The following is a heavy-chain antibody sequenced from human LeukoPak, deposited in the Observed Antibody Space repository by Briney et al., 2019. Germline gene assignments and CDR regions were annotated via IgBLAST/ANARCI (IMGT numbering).Heavy chain of an antibody. Sequence: SETLSLTCTVSGGSIGFYYWSWIRRPPGKGLEWIGYIYYNGNTDYNPSLKSRVTISVDTSKNQFSLKLSSVTAADTAVYYCARGIRYFDLWGRGTLVTVSS. J-gene: IGHJ2*01. V-gene: IGHV4-59*08. CDR2: IYYNGNT. CDR3: ARGIRYFDL. CDR1: GGSIGFYY. D-gene: IGHD5-24*01.